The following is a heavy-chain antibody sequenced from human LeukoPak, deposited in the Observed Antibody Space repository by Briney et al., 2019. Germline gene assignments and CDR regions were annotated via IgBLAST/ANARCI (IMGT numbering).Heavy chain of an antibody. J-gene: IGHJ5*02. D-gene: IGHD2-2*01. Sequence: SETLSLTCTVSGGSISSGSYYWSWLRQPAGKGLEWIGRIYTSGSTNYNPSLKSRVTISVDTSKNQFSLKLSSVTAADTAVYYCARDQGYCSSTSCSRFDLWGQGTLVTVSS. CDR2: IYTSGST. V-gene: IGHV4-61*02. CDR3: ARDQGYCSSTSCSRFDL. CDR1: GGSISSGSYY.